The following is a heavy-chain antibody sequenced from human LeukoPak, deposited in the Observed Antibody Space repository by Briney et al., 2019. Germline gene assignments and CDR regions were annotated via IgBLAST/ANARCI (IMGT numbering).Heavy chain of an antibody. J-gene: IGHJ3*02. CDR2: IYYSGST. Sequence: SETLSLTCTVSGGSISSSSYYWGWIRQPPGKGLEWIGSIYYSGSTYYNPSLKSRVTISVDTSKNQFSLKLSSVTAADTAVYYCARLSSSSSDAFDIWGQGTMVTVSS. D-gene: IGHD6-13*01. CDR1: GGSISSSSYY. CDR3: ARLSSSSSDAFDI. V-gene: IGHV4-39*01.